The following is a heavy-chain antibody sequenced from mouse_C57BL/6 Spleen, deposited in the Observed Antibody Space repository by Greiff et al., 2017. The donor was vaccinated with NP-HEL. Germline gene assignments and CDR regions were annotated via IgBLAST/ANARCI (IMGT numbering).Heavy chain of an antibody. J-gene: IGHJ3*01. V-gene: IGHV1-18*01. CDR2: INPNNGGT. CDR3: ARGDWGYGSSYWFAY. D-gene: IGHD1-1*01. Sequence: VQLQQSGPELVKPGASVKIPCKASGYTFTDYNMDWVKQSHGKSLEWIGDINPNNGGTIYNQKFKGKATLTVDKSSSTAYMELRSLTSEDTAVYYCARGDWGYGSSYWFAYWGQGTLVTVSA. CDR1: GYTFTDYN.